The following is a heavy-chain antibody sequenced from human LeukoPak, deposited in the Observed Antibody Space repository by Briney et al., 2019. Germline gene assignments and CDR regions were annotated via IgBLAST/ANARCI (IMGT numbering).Heavy chain of an antibody. CDR1: GFTFSSYA. D-gene: IGHD3-10*01. CDR3: ARGSDYTWGG. CDR2: ISGSGGST. V-gene: IGHV3-23*01. Sequence: GGSLRPSCAASGFTFSSYAMSWVRQAPGKGLEWVSAISGSGGSTYYADSVKGRFTISRDNSKNTLYLQMNSLRAEDTAVYYCARGSDYTWGGWGQGTLVTVSS. J-gene: IGHJ4*01.